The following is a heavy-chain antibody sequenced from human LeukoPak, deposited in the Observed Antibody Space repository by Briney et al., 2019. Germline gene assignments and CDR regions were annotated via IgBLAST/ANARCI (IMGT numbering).Heavy chain of an antibody. V-gene: IGHV4-30-4*07. CDR2: IYYSGST. J-gene: IGHJ3*02. D-gene: IGHD3-22*01. CDR3: ASYYDGSGWGPRDAFDI. Sequence: PSETLSLTCAVSGGSISSGGYSWSWIRQPPGKGPEWIGYIYYSGSTYYNPSLKSRVTISVDTSKNQFSLKLSSVTAADTAVYYCASYYDGSGWGPRDAFDIWGQGTMVTVSS. CDR1: GGSISSGGYS.